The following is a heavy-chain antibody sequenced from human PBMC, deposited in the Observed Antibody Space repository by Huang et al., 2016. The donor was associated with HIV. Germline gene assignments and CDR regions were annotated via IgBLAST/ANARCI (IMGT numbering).Heavy chain of an antibody. D-gene: IGHD3-22*01. CDR2: INSDGSRT. CDR1: GFSISSYW. CDR3: ARDPRIQSWLNFFDY. Sequence: EVQLVESGGGLVQPGGSLRLSCAASGFSISSYWMHWVRRAPGKGVVLVSSINSDGSRTSYADSVKGRVTISRDNAKNTLYLQMNSLRAEDTAVYYCARDPRIQSWLNFFDYWGQGTLVSVSS. V-gene: IGHV3-74*01. J-gene: IGHJ4*02.